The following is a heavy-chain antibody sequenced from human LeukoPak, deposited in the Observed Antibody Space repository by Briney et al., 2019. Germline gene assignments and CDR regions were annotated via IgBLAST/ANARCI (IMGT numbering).Heavy chain of an antibody. V-gene: IGHV3-30*02. D-gene: IGHD2-2*02. J-gene: IGHJ4*02. CDR2: IRYDGSNK. CDR1: GFTFSSYG. Sequence: PGGSLRLSCAASGFTFSSYGMHWVRQAPGKGLEWVAFIRYDGSNKYYADSVKGRFTISRDNPKNTLYLQMNSLRAEDTAVYYCAKDLIVVVPAAIRSNFDYWGQRTLVTVSS. CDR3: AKDLIVVVPAAIRSNFDY.